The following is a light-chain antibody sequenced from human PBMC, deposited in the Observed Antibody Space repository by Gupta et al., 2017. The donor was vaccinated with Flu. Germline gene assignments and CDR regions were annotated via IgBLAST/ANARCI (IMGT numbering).Light chain of an antibody. V-gene: IGKV2-28*01. Sequence: DIVMTQSPLSLPVTPGEPASISCRSSQSPLHSNGYNYLDWYLQKPGQSPQLLIYLGSNRASGVPDRFSGSGSGTEFTLQISRVEAEDVGVYYCMQAIQTQYTFGQGTKLEIK. CDR1: QSPLHSNGYNY. CDR2: LGS. CDR3: MQAIQTQYT. J-gene: IGKJ2*01.